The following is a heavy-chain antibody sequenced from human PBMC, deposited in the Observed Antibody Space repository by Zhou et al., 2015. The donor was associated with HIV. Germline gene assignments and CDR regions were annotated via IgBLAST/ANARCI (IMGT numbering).Heavy chain of an antibody. D-gene: IGHD2-15*01. Sequence: EVQLVESGGSRGTAWGGSLRLSCAASGFTFDDYAMHWVRQAPGKGLEWVSLISWDGANTYYADSVKGRFTISRDNSKNSLYLQMNSLRTEDTALYYCAKGKCSSSSCRYYYYYYYMDVWGKGTTVTVSS. J-gene: IGHJ6*03. CDR1: GFTFDDYA. CDR2: ISWDGANT. CDR3: AKGKCSSSSCRYYYYYYYMDV. V-gene: IGHV3-43D*04.